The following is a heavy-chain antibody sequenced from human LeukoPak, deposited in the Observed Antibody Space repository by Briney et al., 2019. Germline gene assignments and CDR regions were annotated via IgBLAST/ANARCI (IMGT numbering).Heavy chain of an antibody. CDR1: GGSISSYY. V-gene: IGHV4-59*01. D-gene: IGHD6-19*01. Sequence: SETLSLTCTVSGGSISSYYWSWIRQPPGKGLEWIGYIYYSGSTNYNPSLKSRVTISVDTSKNQFSLKLSSVTAADTAVYYCARSGYSSGWYLDYWGQGTLVTVSS. CDR2: IYYSGST. J-gene: IGHJ4*02. CDR3: ARSGYSSGWYLDY.